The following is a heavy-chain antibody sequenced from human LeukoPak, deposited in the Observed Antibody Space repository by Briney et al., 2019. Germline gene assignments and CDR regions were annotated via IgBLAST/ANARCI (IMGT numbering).Heavy chain of an antibody. Sequence: GGSLRLSCAASGFTFSSYGMTWVRQAPGKGLEWVSYISSSSSTIYYADSVKGRFTISRDNAKNSLYLQLNSLRAEDTAVYYCGHTPRYWGQGTLVTVSS. J-gene: IGHJ4*02. V-gene: IGHV3-48*01. CDR3: GHTPRY. CDR1: GFTFSSYG. CDR2: ISSSSSTI.